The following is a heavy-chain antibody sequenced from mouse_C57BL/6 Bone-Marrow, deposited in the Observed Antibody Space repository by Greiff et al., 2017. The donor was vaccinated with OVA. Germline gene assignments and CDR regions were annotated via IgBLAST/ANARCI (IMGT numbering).Heavy chain of an antibody. D-gene: IGHD2-2*01. J-gene: IGHJ3*01. V-gene: IGHV1-76*01. CDR3: TYGYPWFAY. CDR2: IYPGSGNT. CDR1: GYTFTDYY. Sequence: VQLQQSGAELVRPGASVKLSCKASGYTFTDYYINWVKQRPGQGLEWIARIYPGSGNTYYNEKFKGKAILTADKSSSTAYMELRSLTSEDSAVYYCTYGYPWFAYWGQGTLVTVSA.